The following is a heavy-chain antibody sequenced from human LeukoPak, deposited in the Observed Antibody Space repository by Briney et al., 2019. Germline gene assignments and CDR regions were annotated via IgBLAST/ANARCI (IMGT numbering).Heavy chain of an antibody. Sequence: PGGSLRLSCAASGFTFSSYSMNWVRQAPGKGLEWVSYISSSSSTIYYADSVKGRFTISRDNAKNSLYLQMNSLRAEDTAVYYCARGYSSGWHTYFDYWGQGTLVTVSS. CDR2: ISSSSSTI. V-gene: IGHV3-48*01. D-gene: IGHD6-19*01. CDR3: ARGYSSGWHTYFDY. CDR1: GFTFSSYS. J-gene: IGHJ4*02.